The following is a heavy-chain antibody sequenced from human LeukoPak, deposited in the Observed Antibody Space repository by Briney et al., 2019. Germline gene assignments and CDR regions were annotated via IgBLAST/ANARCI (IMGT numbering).Heavy chain of an antibody. J-gene: IGHJ3*02. D-gene: IGHD3-22*01. CDR3: ARSESYYYDSSGYGIDDAFDI. Sequence: GGSLRLSCAASGFTFSSYWMSWVRQAPGKGLEWVANIKQDGSEKYYVDSVKGRFTISRDNAKNSLYLQMNSLRAEDTAVYYCARSESYYYDSSGYGIDDAFDIWGQGTMVTVSS. CDR1: GFTFSSYW. V-gene: IGHV3-7*01. CDR2: IKQDGSEK.